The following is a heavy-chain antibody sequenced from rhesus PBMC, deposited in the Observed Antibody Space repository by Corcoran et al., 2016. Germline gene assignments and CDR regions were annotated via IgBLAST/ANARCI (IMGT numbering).Heavy chain of an antibody. D-gene: IGHD5-42*01. V-gene: IGHV4-122*02. Sequence: QVQLQEPGPGLVKPSETLSLTCPVSGCSISRGYYYLSWFRQPPGKGLECIGYITDRGSTSYNPSLKSRVTISRATSKNQFSLKLSSVTAADTAVYYCAREGNYGLDSWGQGVVVTVSS. J-gene: IGHJ6*01. CDR1: GCSISRGYYY. CDR3: AREGNYGLDS. CDR2: ITDRGST.